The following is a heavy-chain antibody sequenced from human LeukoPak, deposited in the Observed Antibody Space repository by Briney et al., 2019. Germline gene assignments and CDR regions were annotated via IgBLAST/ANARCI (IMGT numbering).Heavy chain of an antibody. CDR2: ISYDGSNK. Sequence: GGSLRLSCAAFGFTFSSYAMHWVRQAPGKGLEWVAVISYDGSNKYYADSVKGRFTISRDNSKNTLYLQMNSLRAEDTAVYYCAKDLYIVVVVAATNYGMDVWGQGTTVTVSS. V-gene: IGHV3-30*04. J-gene: IGHJ6*02. D-gene: IGHD2-15*01. CDR1: GFTFSSYA. CDR3: AKDLYIVVVVAATNYGMDV.